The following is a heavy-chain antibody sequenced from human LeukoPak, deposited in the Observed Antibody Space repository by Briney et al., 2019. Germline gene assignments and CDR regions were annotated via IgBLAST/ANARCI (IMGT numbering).Heavy chain of an antibody. Sequence: PGGSLRLSCTGSRFNFSIYAMHWVRQPPGKGLEWVAAISTDGRNTYYINSVKGRFTISRDNSKNTVFLQMNSLTKEDTVMYYCARDYDTLGGWFDYWGQGTLVTVSS. D-gene: IGHD2-15*01. V-gene: IGHV3-30*04. J-gene: IGHJ4*02. CDR3: ARDYDTLGGWFDY. CDR1: RFNFSIYA. CDR2: ISTDGRNT.